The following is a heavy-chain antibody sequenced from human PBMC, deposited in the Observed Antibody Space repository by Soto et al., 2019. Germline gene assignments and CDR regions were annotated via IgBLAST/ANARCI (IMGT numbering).Heavy chain of an antibody. D-gene: IGHD3-3*01. V-gene: IGHV4-34*01. Sequence: PSETLSLTCAVYGGSFSGYYWSWIRQPPGKGLEWIGEINHSGSTNYNPSLKSRVTISVDTSKNQFSLKLSSVTAADTAVYYCARSLTIFGVVIGAFDIWGQGTMVT. CDR3: ARSLTIFGVVIGAFDI. CDR1: GGSFSGYY. J-gene: IGHJ3*02. CDR2: INHSGST.